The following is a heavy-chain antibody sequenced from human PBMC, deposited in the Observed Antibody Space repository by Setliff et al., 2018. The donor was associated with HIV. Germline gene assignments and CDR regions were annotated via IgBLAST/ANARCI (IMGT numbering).Heavy chain of an antibody. CDR1: GFTFDDYG. CDR3: ARHPWAVTGGYFQH. D-gene: IGHD3-10*01. CDR2: INWNGDTT. Sequence: PGGSLRLSCAASGFTFDDYGMSWVRQAPGKGLEWVSDINWNGDTTGYADSVKGRFSIFRDNAKNSLYLQMNSLRVEDTALYYCARHPWAVTGGYFQHWGQGTLVTVSS. V-gene: IGHV3-20*04. J-gene: IGHJ1*01.